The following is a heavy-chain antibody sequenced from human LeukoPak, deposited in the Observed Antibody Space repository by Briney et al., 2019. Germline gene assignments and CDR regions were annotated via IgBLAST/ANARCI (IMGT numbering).Heavy chain of an antibody. CDR3: ARGLGDYGNYGNAFDM. CDR2: IYYSGTT. CDR1: GDYISSSY. Sequence: SETLSLTCTVSGDYISSSYWSWIRQPPGKGLDWIGYIYYSGTTKYNPSLKSRVTISVDTSKNQFSLKLSSVTAADTAVYYCARGLGDYGNYGNAFDMWGQGTLVTVSS. V-gene: IGHV4-59*01. J-gene: IGHJ3*02. D-gene: IGHD4-11*01.